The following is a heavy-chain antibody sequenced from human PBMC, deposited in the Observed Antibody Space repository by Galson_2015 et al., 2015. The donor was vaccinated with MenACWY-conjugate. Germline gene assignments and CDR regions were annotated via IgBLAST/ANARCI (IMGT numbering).Heavy chain of an antibody. CDR2: ISRSSRYT. V-gene: IGHV3-21*01. Sequence: SLRLSCAASGFTFSTYSMNWVRQTPGKGLEWVSSISRSSRYTYYADSVRGRFTISRDNAESSLFLQMDSLRAEDTAVYYCARDLWFSGSYFRDYYYGMDVWGQGTTVSVSS. J-gene: IGHJ6*02. D-gene: IGHD3-10*01. CDR3: ARDLWFSGSYFRDYYYGMDV. CDR1: GFTFSTYS.